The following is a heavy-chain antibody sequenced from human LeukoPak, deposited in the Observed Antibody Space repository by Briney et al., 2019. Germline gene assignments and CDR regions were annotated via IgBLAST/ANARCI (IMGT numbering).Heavy chain of an antibody. Sequence: SETLSLTCVVSGVSLSTHHWSWIRRSPGRGLEWLGYISDSGSTNYNPSLKSRVTISVDTSKNQFSLMLSSVTAADTAVYYCARGYDSSAYYPFNYWGQGTLVTVSS. V-gene: IGHV4-59*11. CDR1: GVSLSTHH. J-gene: IGHJ4*02. CDR2: ISDSGST. CDR3: ARGYDSSAYYPFNY. D-gene: IGHD3-22*01.